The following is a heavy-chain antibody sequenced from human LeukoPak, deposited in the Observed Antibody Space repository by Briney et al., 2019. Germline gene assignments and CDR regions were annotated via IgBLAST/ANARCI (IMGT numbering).Heavy chain of an antibody. Sequence: PGGSLRLSCAASGFTFSSYAMSWVRQAPGKGLEWVSAISGSGGSTYYADSVKGRFTISRDNSKSTLYLQMNSLRAEDTAVYYCAKGRGIAAAGTTFDYWGQGTLVTVSS. J-gene: IGHJ4*02. CDR1: GFTFSSYA. D-gene: IGHD6-13*01. V-gene: IGHV3-23*01. CDR2: ISGSGGST. CDR3: AKGRGIAAAGTTFDY.